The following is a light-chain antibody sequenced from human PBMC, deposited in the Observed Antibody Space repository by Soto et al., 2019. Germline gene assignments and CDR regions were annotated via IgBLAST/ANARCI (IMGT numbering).Light chain of an antibody. CDR3: SSYTSSSTWV. J-gene: IGLJ3*02. Sequence: QSVLTQPASVSGSPGQSITISYTGTSSDVGGYNYVSWYQQHPGKAPKLMIYEVSNRPSGVSNRFSGSKSGNTASLTISGLQAEDEADYYCSSYTSSSTWVFGGGTKATVL. CDR1: SSDVGGYNY. CDR2: EVS. V-gene: IGLV2-14*01.